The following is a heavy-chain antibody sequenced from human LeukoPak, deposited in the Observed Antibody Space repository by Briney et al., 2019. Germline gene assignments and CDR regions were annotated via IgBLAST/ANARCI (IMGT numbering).Heavy chain of an antibody. J-gene: IGHJ4*02. D-gene: IGHD5-18*01. CDR2: INPNSGGT. V-gene: IGHV1-2*02. Sequence: ASVKVSCKASGYTFTGYYMHWVRQAPGQGLEWMGWINPNSGGTNYAQKFQGRVTMTRDTSISPAYMELSRLRSDDTAVYYCARVIIQLWLRSEYYFDYWGQGTLVTVSS. CDR3: ARVIIQLWLRSEYYFDY. CDR1: GYTFTGYY.